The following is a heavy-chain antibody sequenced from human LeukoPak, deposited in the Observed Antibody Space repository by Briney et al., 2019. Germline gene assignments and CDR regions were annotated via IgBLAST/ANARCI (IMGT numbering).Heavy chain of an antibody. D-gene: IGHD6-6*01. CDR2: IYYSGST. J-gene: IGHJ3*02. CDR3: ARVASSSFFFAFDI. V-gene: IGHV4-39*07. Sequence: SETLSLTCTVSGGSISSSSYYWGWIRQPPGKGLEWIGSIYYSGSTYYNPSLKRRVTISVDTSKNQFSLKLSSVTAADTAVYYCARVASSSFFFAFDIWGQGTMVTVSS. CDR1: GGSISSSSYY.